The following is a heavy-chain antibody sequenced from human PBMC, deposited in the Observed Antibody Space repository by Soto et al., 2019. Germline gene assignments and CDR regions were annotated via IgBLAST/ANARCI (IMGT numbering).Heavy chain of an antibody. V-gene: IGHV3-15*07. CDR1: GFTFSNAW. J-gene: IGHJ6*02. CDR2: IKSKTDGGTT. CDR3: TTDRRVTNAYYYYYYGMDV. D-gene: IGHD4-17*01. Sequence: PGGSLRLPCAASGFTFSNAWMNWVRQAPGKGLEWVGRIKSKTDGGTTDYAASVKGRFTISRDDSKNTLYLQMNSLKTEDTAVYYCTTDRRVTNAYYYYYYGMDVWGQGTTVTVSS.